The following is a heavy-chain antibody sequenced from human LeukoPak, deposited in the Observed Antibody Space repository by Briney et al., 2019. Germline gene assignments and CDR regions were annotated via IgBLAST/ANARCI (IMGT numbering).Heavy chain of an antibody. V-gene: IGHV4-34*01. CDR2: INHSGST. D-gene: IGHD2-21*02. J-gene: IGHJ4*02. CDR3: ARGRRGVVVTEPEIVDY. Sequence: SEAPSLTCAVYGGSFSGYYWSWIRQPPGKGLEWIGEINHSGSTNYNPSLKSRVTISVDTSKNQFSLKLSSVTAADTAVYYCARGRRGVVVTEPEIVDYWGQGTLVTVSS. CDR1: GGSFSGYY.